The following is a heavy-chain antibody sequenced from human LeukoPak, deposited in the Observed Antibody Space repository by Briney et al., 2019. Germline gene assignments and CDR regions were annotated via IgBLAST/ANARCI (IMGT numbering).Heavy chain of an antibody. V-gene: IGHV3-30*18. CDR1: GFTFSTYG. CDR2: ISYDGSNK. Sequence: GSLRLSCAASGFTFSTYGMHWVRQAPGKGLEWVAVISYDGSNKYYVDSVKGRFTISRDNSKNTLYLQMNSLRAEDTAVYYCAKDVVLVGYYYGMDVWGQGTTVTVSS. CDR3: AKDVVLVGYYYGMDV. J-gene: IGHJ6*02. D-gene: IGHD2-8*01.